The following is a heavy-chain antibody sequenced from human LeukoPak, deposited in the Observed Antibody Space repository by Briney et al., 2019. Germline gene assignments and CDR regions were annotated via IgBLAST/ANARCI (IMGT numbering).Heavy chain of an antibody. J-gene: IGHJ3*02. D-gene: IGHD1-7*01. CDR1: GGTFSSYA. CDR2: ISAYNGNT. CDR3: ARGPKDPWHYAVAFDI. Sequence: ASVKVSCKASGGTFSSYAISWVRQAPGQGLEWMGWISAYNGNTNYAQKLQGRVTMTTDTSTSTAYMELRSLRSDDTAVYYCARGPKDPWHYAVAFDIWGQGTMVTVSS. V-gene: IGHV1-18*01.